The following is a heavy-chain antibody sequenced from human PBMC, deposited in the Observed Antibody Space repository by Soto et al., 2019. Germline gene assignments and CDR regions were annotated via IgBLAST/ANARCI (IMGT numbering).Heavy chain of an antibody. CDR3: ARSQKPNWERTYYYYYYGMDV. Sequence: QVQLVESGGGVVQPGRSLRLSCAASGFTFSSYGMHWVRQAPGKGLEWVAVIWYDGSNKYYADSVKGRFTISRDNSKNTLYLQMKSLRAEDTAVYYCARSQKPNWERTYYYYYYGMDVWGQGTTVTVSS. CDR2: IWYDGSNK. J-gene: IGHJ6*02. D-gene: IGHD7-27*01. CDR1: GFTFSSYG. V-gene: IGHV3-33*01.